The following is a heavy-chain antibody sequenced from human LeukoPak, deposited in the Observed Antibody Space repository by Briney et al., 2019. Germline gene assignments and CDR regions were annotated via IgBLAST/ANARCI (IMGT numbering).Heavy chain of an antibody. D-gene: IGHD3-22*01. J-gene: IGHJ3*02. Sequence: SETLSLTCTVSGASISTYYWSWIRQPPGKGLEWIGYIYYSGSTNYNPSLKSRVTISVDTSKNQFSLKLSSVTAADTAVYYCARKGTTYYYDSSGHAHAFDIWGQGTMVTVSS. V-gene: IGHV4-59*08. CDR3: ARKGTTYYYDSSGHAHAFDI. CDR2: IYYSGST. CDR1: GASISTYY.